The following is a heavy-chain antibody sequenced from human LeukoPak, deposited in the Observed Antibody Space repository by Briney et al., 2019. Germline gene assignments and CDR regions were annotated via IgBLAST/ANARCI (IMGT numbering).Heavy chain of an antibody. Sequence: GGSLTLSCAASGFTFSIYAVHWVRQAPGKGLEGVAVITYDGSNKYYTDSVKGRFTISRDNSKHTLYLQTNSLRDKDMRVDYCASYYGSGSYYFDYWGQGTLVTVSS. CDR1: GFTFSIYA. J-gene: IGHJ4*02. CDR2: ITYDGSNK. V-gene: IGHV3-30-3*01. CDR3: ASYYGSGSYYFDY. D-gene: IGHD3-10*01.